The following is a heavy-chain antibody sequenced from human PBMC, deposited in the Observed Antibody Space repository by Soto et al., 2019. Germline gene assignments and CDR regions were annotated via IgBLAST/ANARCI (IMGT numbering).Heavy chain of an antibody. CDR2: IYYSGST. Sequence: SETLSLTCTVSGGSISSGGYYWSWIRQHPGKGLEWIGYIYYSGSTYYNPSLKSRVTISVDTSKNQFSLKLSSVTAADTAVYYCARAHRDSDIVVVVAAPPNYYYYYMDVWGKGTTVTVSS. CDR3: ARAHRDSDIVVVVAAPPNYYYYYMDV. V-gene: IGHV4-31*03. J-gene: IGHJ6*03. D-gene: IGHD2-15*01. CDR1: GGSISSGGYY.